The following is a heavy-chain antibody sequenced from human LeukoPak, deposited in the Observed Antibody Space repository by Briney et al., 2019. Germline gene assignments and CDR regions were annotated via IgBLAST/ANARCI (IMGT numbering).Heavy chain of an antibody. V-gene: IGHV1-2*02. CDR2: INPNSGGT. J-gene: IGHJ4*02. Sequence: GASVKVSCKASGYTFTGYFLHWVRQAPGQGLEWMGWINPNSGGTNCAQKFQGRVTITRDTSISTAYMELSRLTSDDTAVYYCASHLLGGDGDCWGQGTLVTVSS. CDR3: ASHLLGGDGDC. D-gene: IGHD3-16*01. CDR1: GYTFTGYF.